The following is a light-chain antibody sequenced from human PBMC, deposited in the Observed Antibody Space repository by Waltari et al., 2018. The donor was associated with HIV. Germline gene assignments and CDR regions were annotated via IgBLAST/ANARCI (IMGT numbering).Light chain of an antibody. J-gene: IGLJ2*01. CDR3: QSYDSRLSGSV. V-gene: IGLV1-40*01. CDR2: GNP. Sequence: QPVLTQPPSVSGAPGQRVTISCTGSSSNIGAGYDVHWYQQLPGTAPKLLIYGNPNRPSGVPDRFSGSKSGTSASLAITGLQAEDEADYFCQSYDSRLSGSVFGGGTKLTVL. CDR1: SSNIGAGYD.